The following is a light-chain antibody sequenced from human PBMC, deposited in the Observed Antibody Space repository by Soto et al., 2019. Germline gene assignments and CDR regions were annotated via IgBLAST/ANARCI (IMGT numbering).Light chain of an antibody. V-gene: IGKV3-20*01. Sequence: EIGLTQSPGTLSLSPGERTTLSCRASQSVSSSYLAWYQQKPGQAPRLLIYGASSRATGIPDRFSGSGSGTDCTLTISRLEPEDFAVYYCQQYGSSFGPGTKVDIK. CDR3: QQYGSS. CDR2: GAS. J-gene: IGKJ3*01. CDR1: QSVSSSY.